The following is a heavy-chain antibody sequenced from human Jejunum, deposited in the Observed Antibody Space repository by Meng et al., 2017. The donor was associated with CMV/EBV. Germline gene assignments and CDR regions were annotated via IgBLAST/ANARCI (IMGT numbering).Heavy chain of an antibody. Sequence: SNADFYWTCISQSPGKGLEWIGYIYYSGSAYYTPSLKSRLNMSVDTSKNQFSLHLSSVTAADTAVYYCARAYAYYYDSSVYYFDYWGQGALVTVSS. V-gene: IGHV4-30-4*08. CDR3: ARAYAYYYDSSVYYFDY. J-gene: IGHJ4*02. D-gene: IGHD3-22*01. CDR2: IYYSGSA. CDR1: SNADFY.